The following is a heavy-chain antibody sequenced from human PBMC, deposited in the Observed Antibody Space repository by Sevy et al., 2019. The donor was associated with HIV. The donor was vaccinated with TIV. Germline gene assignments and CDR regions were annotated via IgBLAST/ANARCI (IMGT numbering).Heavy chain of an antibody. CDR2: INSDGSST. V-gene: IGHV3-74*01. Sequence: GGSLRLSCAASGLTFSSYWMHWVRQAPGKGLVWVSRINSDGSSTSYADSVKGRFTISRDNAKKSLYLQMNSLRVEDTAVYYCARGSGYYYDSSGQEWFDPWGQGTLVTVSS. CDR3: ARGSGYYYDSSGQEWFDP. CDR1: GLTFSSYW. D-gene: IGHD3-22*01. J-gene: IGHJ5*02.